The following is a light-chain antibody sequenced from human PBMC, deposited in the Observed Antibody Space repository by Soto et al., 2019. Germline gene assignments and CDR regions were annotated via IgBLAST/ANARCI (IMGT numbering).Light chain of an antibody. CDR3: CSYAGSYTHV. V-gene: IGLV2-11*01. CDR2: DVS. Sequence: QSALTQPRSVSGSPGQSVTISCTGTSSDVGGYNYVSWYQQHPGKAPKLMIYDVSKRPSGVPDRFSGSKSGNTASLTMSWLQAEDEADYYCCSYAGSYTHVFGTGTKLTVL. CDR1: SSDVGGYNY. J-gene: IGLJ1*01.